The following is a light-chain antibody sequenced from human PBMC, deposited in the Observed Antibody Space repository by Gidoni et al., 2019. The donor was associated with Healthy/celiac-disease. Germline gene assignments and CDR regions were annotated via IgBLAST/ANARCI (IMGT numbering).Light chain of an antibody. CDR1: QHISSY. CDR3: QQSYSTPWT. V-gene: IGKV1-39*01. J-gene: IGKJ1*01. CDR2: AAS. Sequence: DIQMTQSPSSLSASVGDRVTITCRASQHISSYLNWYQQKPGKAPKLLIYAASSLQSGVPSRFSGSGSGTDFTLTISSLQPEDIATYYCQQSYSTPWTFGQGTKVEIK.